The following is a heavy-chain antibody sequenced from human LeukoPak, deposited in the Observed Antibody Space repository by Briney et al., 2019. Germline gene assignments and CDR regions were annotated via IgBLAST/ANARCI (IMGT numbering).Heavy chain of an antibody. V-gene: IGHV3-23*01. CDR1: GFTFSSYA. J-gene: IGHJ5*02. Sequence: GGSLRLSCAASGFTFSSYAMSWVRQAPGKGLEWVSAISGSGGSTYYADSVKGRFTISRDNSKNTLYLQMNSLRAEDTAVYYCAKAPLSIAVAGTRWFDPWGRGTLVTVSS. D-gene: IGHD6-19*01. CDR2: ISGSGGST. CDR3: AKAPLSIAVAGTRWFDP.